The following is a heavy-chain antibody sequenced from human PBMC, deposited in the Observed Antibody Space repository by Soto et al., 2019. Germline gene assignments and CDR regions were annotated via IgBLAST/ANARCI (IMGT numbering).Heavy chain of an antibody. Sequence: QVQLVQSGAEVKKPGASVKVSCKASGYTFTSYAMHWVRQAPGQRLEWMGWINAGNGNTKYSQKFQGRITLTRATCASAAYVELSHLRSEDTAVYCCARGLSGYSHSFDYWGQGTLVTVSS. CDR1: GYTFTSYA. J-gene: IGHJ4*02. V-gene: IGHV1-3*01. CDR2: INAGNGNT. D-gene: IGHD3-22*01. CDR3: ARGLSGYSHSFDY.